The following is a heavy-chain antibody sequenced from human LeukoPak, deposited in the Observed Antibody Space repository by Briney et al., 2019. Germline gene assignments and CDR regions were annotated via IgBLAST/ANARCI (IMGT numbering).Heavy chain of an antibody. CDR3: AKEGAFWSGYYKDY. V-gene: IGHV3-23*01. CDR2: ISGSGGST. Sequence: PGGSLRLSCAASGFTFSSYAMSWVRQAPGKGLEWVSGISGSGGSTYYADSVKGRFTISRDNSKSTLYLQMNSLRAEDTAVYYCAKEGAFWSGYYKDYWGQGTLVTVSS. CDR1: GFTFSSYA. D-gene: IGHD3-3*01. J-gene: IGHJ4*02.